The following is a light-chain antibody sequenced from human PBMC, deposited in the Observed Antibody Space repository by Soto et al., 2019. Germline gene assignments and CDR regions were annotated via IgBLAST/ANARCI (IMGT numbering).Light chain of an antibody. J-gene: IGKJ2*02. CDR3: QQSYSTPRCT. CDR2: ASS. Sequence: DIQMTQSPSSLSASVGDRVTITCRASQSISSYLNWYQQKPGKAPKLLMYASSSLQSGVPSRFSGSGSGTDFTLTITSLQPEDFATYYCQQSYSTPRCTFGQGTKLEIK. CDR1: QSISSY. V-gene: IGKV1-39*01.